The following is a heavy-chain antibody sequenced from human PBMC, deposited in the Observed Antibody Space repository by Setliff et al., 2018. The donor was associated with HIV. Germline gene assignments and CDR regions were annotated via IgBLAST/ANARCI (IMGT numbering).Heavy chain of an antibody. D-gene: IGHD2-2*01. J-gene: IGHJ6*03. CDR2: INHSGST. V-gene: IGHV4-34*01. Sequence: SETLSLTCAVYGGSFSGYYWSWIRQPPGKGLEWIGEINHSGSTNYNPSLKSRVTISVDTSKNQFSLKLSSVTAADTAVYYCARKSRNIVVVPAAVIYYYYYYMDVWGKGTTVTVSS. CDR1: GGSFSGYY. CDR3: ARKSRNIVVVPAAVIYYYYYYMDV.